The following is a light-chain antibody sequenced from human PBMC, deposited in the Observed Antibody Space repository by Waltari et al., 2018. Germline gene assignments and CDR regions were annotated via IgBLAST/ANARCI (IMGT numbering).Light chain of an antibody. J-gene: IGKJ1*01. CDR2: WAS. CDR1: QSVFHRSNNKNF. Sequence: DIEMTQSPVSLAVSLGARATINCKSSQSVFHRSNNKNFLAWYQHKVGKPPKLLISWASARESGVSDRFSCSGSGTDFTLTIRNLQAEDVAVYYCQQYFSSPPTFGQGTKVEIK. CDR3: QQYFSSPPT. V-gene: IGKV4-1*01.